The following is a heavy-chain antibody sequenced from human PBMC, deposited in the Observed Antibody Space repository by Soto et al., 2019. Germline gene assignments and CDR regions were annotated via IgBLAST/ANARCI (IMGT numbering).Heavy chain of an antibody. CDR2: VSHDGRNT. Sequence: SGFTFSSYAMSWVRQAPGKGLEWVAVVSHDGRNTHYADSVKGRFTISRDSSKNTVSLEMTSLRAEDTAVYYCAKGGRQWLVASDFNYWGQGALVTVSS. J-gene: IGHJ4*02. CDR1: GFTFSSYA. D-gene: IGHD6-19*01. V-gene: IGHV3-30*18. CDR3: AKGGRQWLVASDFNY.